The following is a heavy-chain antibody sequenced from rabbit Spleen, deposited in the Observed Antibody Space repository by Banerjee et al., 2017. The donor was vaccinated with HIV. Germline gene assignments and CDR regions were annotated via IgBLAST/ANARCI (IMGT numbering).Heavy chain of an antibody. J-gene: IGHJ6*01. CDR3: ASNVAYVSYGWLSIDL. Sequence: QEQLVESGGDLVKPEGSLTLTCTASAFSFSSNYWICWVRQAPGKGLEWIGCIYSGDGSTWYASRAKGRFTISKTSSTTVTLQMTSLTAADTATYFCASNVAYVSYGWLSIDLWGPGTLVTVS. CDR2: IYSGDGST. D-gene: IGHD6-1*01. V-gene: IGHV1S45*01. CDR1: AFSFSSNYW.